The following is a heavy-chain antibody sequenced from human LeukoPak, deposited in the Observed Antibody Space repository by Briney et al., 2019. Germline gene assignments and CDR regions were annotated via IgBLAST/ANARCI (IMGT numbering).Heavy chain of an antibody. J-gene: IGHJ6*04. Sequence: GASVKVSCKASGYTFTSYGISWVRQAPGQGLEWMGWISAYNGNTNYAQKLQGKVTMTTDTSTSTAYMELRSLRSDDTAVYYCAREKMDTAMVDYYYYGMDVWGKGTTVTVSS. CDR3: AREKMDTAMVDYYYYGMDV. V-gene: IGHV1-18*04. CDR1: GYTFTSYG. CDR2: ISAYNGNT. D-gene: IGHD5-18*01.